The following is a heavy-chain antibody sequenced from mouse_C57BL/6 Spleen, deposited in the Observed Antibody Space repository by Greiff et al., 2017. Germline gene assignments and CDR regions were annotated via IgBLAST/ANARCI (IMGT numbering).Heavy chain of an antibody. Sequence: QVQLQQPGAELVMPGASVKLSCTASGYTFTSYWMHWVRQRPGQGLEWIGEIDPSDSYTNYNQKFKGKSTLTVDKSSSTAYMQVSSLTSEDSAVYYGARGGDYWGKGTTLTVSS. V-gene: IGHV1-69*01. CDR1: GYTFTSYW. CDR2: IDPSDSYT. J-gene: IGHJ2*01. CDR3: ARGGDY.